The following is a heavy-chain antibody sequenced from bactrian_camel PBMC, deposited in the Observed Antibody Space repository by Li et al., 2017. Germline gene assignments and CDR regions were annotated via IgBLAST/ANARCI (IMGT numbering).Heavy chain of an antibody. CDR1: GLPHTNAD. CDR2: ISGDGST. J-gene: IGHJ4*01. V-gene: IGHV3S55*01. Sequence: QLVESGGGSVQAGNSLVLSCAASGLPHTNADMGWYRQAPGSECDLVATISGDGSTYYTDAVKGRFTNSRDNAKNTLYLQMNSLKPDDTAMYYCGAAPERWPCLPRSNYNNRGQGTQVTVS. CDR3: GAAPERWPCLPRSNYNN. D-gene: IGHD1*01.